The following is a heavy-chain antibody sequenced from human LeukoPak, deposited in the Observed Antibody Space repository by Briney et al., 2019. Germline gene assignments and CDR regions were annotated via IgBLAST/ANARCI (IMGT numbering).Heavy chain of an antibody. CDR2: IYTSGST. J-gene: IGHJ5*02. D-gene: IGHD2-2*01. CDR3: ARAPPYCSSTSCYPSWFDP. CDR1: GGSISSYY. V-gene: IGHV4-4*07. Sequence: SETLSLTCTVSGGSISSYYWSWIRQPAGKGLEWIGRIYTSGSTNYNPSLKSRVTISVDTSKNQFSLKLSSVTAADTAVYYCARAPPYCSSTSCYPSWFDPWGQGTLVTVSS.